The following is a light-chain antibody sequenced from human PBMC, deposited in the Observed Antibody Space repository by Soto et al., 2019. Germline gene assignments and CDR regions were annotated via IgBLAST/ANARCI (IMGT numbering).Light chain of an antibody. J-gene: IGKJ2*01. CDR1: QSISSR. Sequence: DIQMTQSPSTLSASVGDRVTITCRASQSISSRLAWYQQRPGKAPKLLIYWASNLESGVPSRFSGSESGTEFTLTITNLQPDDFATYYCQQYTSYSLTFGQGTKLEIK. CDR2: WAS. V-gene: IGKV1-5*03. CDR3: QQYTSYSLT.